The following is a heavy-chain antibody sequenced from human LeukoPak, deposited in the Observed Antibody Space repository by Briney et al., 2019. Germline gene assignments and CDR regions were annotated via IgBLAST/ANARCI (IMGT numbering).Heavy chain of an antibody. V-gene: IGHV4-4*07. J-gene: IGHJ4*02. D-gene: IGHD5-12*01. CDR2: LHTSGST. Sequence: SETLSLTCTVSGGSISSYYWSWIRQPAGEGLEWIGRLHTSGSTHYSPSLKSRVTMSVDTSKNQFSLKLSSVTAADTAVYYCARLSGYDWESFYDYWGQGTLVTVSS. CDR1: GGSISSYY. CDR3: ARLSGYDWESFYDY.